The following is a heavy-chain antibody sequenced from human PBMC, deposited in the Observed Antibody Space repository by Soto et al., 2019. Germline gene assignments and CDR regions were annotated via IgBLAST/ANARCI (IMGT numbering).Heavy chain of an antibody. Sequence: SSVKVSCKASVGTFSIYAISCVRQAPGQVLEWMGGIIPIFGTANYAQKFQGRVTITADESTSTAYMELSSLRSEDTAVYYCATGDYDYVWGSYHHFDYWGQGTLVTVSS. D-gene: IGHD3-16*02. CDR1: VGTFSIYA. CDR3: ATGDYDYVWGSYHHFDY. J-gene: IGHJ4*02. CDR2: IIPIFGTA. V-gene: IGHV1-69*13.